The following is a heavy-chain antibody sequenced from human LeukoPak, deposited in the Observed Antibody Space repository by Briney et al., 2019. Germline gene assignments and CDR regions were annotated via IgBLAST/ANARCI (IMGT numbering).Heavy chain of an antibody. V-gene: IGHV4-59*10. Sequence: SETLSLTCAVYGGSFSGYYWSWIRQPAGKGLEWIGRIYTSGSTNYNPSLKSRVTISVDTSKNQFSLKLSSVTAADTAVYYCARAPLAKGTNWFDPWGQGTLVTVSS. J-gene: IGHJ5*02. D-gene: IGHD5-12*01. CDR1: GGSFSGYY. CDR3: ARAPLAKGTNWFDP. CDR2: IYTSGST.